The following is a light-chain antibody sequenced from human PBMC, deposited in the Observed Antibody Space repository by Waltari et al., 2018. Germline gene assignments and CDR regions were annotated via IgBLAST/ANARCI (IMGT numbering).Light chain of an antibody. Sequence: DIQLTQSPSSLSASVGDRVIITCQASQGISNSLAWYQQKPGEAPRLLLYGASKLKVGLPSRLSGSGSGTGFTLTVSSLQPEDFATYYCQQYHSPLITFGQGTRLEIK. CDR3: QQYHSPLIT. J-gene: IGKJ5*01. CDR1: QGISNS. CDR2: GAS. V-gene: IGKV1-NL1*01.